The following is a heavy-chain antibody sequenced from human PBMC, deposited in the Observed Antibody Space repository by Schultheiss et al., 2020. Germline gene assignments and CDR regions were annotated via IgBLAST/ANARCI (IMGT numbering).Heavy chain of an antibody. D-gene: IGHD2-15*01. V-gene: IGHV3-23*01. CDR2: ISASGAST. J-gene: IGHJ4*02. CDR3: AKAMTPKYYFDY. Sequence: GGSLRLSCAASGFTFDNYAMNWVRQAPGKGLEWVSTISASGASTYYADSVKGRFTISRDNSKHTLSLQMNSLRAEDTAVYYCAKAMTPKYYFDYWGQGILVTVSS. CDR1: GFTFDNYA.